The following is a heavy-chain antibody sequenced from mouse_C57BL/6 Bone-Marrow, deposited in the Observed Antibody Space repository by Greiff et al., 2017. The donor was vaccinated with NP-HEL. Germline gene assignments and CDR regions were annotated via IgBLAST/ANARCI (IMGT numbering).Heavy chain of an antibody. Sequence: QVQLKESGPELVKPGASVKISCKASGYAFSSSWMNWVKQRPGKGLEWIGRIYPGDGDTNYNGKFKGKATLTADKSSSTAYMQLSSLTSEDSAVYCCARPSYYDPVGFACWGQGTLVTVSA. CDR3: ARPSYYDPVGFAC. V-gene: IGHV1-82*01. CDR1: GYAFSSSW. CDR2: IYPGDGDT. J-gene: IGHJ3*01. D-gene: IGHD2-4*01.